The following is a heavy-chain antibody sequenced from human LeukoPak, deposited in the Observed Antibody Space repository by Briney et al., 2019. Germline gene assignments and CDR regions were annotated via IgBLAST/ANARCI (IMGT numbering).Heavy chain of an antibody. CDR3: ARDRDAGYSSGWSDY. Sequence: PGGSLRLSCAASEFTFSSYWMSWVRQAPGKGLEWVANIKQDGSEKYYVDSVKGRFTISRDNAKNSLYLQMNSLRAEDTAVYYCARDRDAGYSSGWSDYWGQGTLVTVSS. J-gene: IGHJ4*02. D-gene: IGHD6-19*01. V-gene: IGHV3-7*03. CDR2: IKQDGSEK. CDR1: EFTFSSYW.